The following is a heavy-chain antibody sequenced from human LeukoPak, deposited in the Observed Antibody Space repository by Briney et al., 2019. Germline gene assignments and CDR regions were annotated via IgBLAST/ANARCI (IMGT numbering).Heavy chain of an antibody. CDR2: INPNSGGT. CDR1: GYTFTSYG. D-gene: IGHD4-17*01. Sequence: ASVKVSCKASGYTFTSYGISWVRQAPGQGLEWMGWINPNSGGTNYAQKFQGRVTMTRDTSISTAYMELSRLRSDDTAVYYCARDYGDYAADYWGQGTLVTVSS. CDR3: ARDYGDYAADY. V-gene: IGHV1-2*02. J-gene: IGHJ4*02.